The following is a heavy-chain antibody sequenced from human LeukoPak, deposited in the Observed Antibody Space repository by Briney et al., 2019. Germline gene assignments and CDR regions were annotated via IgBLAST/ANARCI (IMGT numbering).Heavy chain of an antibody. D-gene: IGHD6-6*01. J-gene: IGHJ4*02. CDR2: ISSSSTHI. CDR3: ARSEHSSSSFDY. Sequence: PGGSLRLSCAASGFTLSSYSMNWVRQAPGKGLEWVSYISSSSTHIYYADSVKGRFIISRDNARNSLYLQMNSLRAEDTAIYYCARSEHSSSSFDYWGQGTLVTVSS. CDR1: GFTLSSYS. V-gene: IGHV3-21*01.